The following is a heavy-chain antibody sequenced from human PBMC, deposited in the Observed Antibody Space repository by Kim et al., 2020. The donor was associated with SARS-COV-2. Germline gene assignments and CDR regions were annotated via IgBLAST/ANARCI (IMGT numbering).Heavy chain of an antibody. CDR1: GFTFSSYG. Sequence: GGSLRLSCAASGFTFSSYGMHWVRQAPGKGLEWVAVIWYDGSNKYYADSVKGRFTISRDNSKNTLYLQMNSLRAEDTAVYYCAREGTMILVALDYWGQGTLVTVSS. V-gene: IGHV3-33*01. D-gene: IGHD3-22*01. CDR3: AREGTMILVALDY. J-gene: IGHJ4*02. CDR2: IWYDGSNK.